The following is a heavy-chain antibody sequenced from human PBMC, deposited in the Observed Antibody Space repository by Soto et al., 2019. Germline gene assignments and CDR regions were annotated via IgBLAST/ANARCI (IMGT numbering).Heavy chain of an antibody. J-gene: IGHJ4*02. V-gene: IGHV1-69*08. CDR3: ARDRCSGGSCYNDFDY. D-gene: IGHD2-15*01. CDR2: IIPILGIA. Sequence: QVQLVQSGAEVKKPGSSVKVSCKASGGTFSSYTISWVRQAPGQGLEWMGRIIPILGIANYAQKFQGRVTITSDKSTSTAYMELSSLRSEDTAVYYCARDRCSGGSCYNDFDYWGQGTLVTVSS. CDR1: GGTFSSYT.